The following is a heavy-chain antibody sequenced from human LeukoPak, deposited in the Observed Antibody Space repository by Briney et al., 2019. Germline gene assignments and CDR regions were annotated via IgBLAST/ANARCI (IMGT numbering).Heavy chain of an antibody. CDR3: ARSYSYAPDFDY. CDR2: INHSGST. CDR1: GGSFSGYY. Sequence: SETLSLTCAVYGGSFSGYYWSWIRQPPGKGLEWIGEINHSGSTNYNPSLKSRVTISVDTSKNQFSLKLSSVTAADTAVYYCARSYSYAPDFDYWGQGTLVTVSS. D-gene: IGHD5-18*01. V-gene: IGHV4-34*01. J-gene: IGHJ4*02.